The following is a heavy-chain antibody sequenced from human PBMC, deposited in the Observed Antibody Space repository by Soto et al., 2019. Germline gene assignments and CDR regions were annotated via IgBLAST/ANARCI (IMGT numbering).Heavy chain of an antibody. D-gene: IGHD6-13*01. J-gene: IGHJ5*02. CDR3: ARGRKSSSWYNWFDP. CDR1: GYTFTSYG. V-gene: IGHV1-18*01. Sequence: DSVKGSCKASGYTFTSYGISWVRQAPGQGLEWMGWISAYNGNTNYAQKLQGRVTMTTDSSTSTAYMELRSLRSDDTAVYYCARGRKSSSWYNWFDPLGQGTLVTVSS. CDR2: ISAYNGNT.